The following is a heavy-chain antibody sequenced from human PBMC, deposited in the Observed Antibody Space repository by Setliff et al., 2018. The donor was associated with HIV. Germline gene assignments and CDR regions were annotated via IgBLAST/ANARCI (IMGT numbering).Heavy chain of an antibody. CDR2: ISSSSSYI. CDR1: GFTFSSYS. D-gene: IGHD3-22*01. J-gene: IGHJ4*02. V-gene: IGHV3-21*01. Sequence: LRLSCAASGFTFSSYSMNWVRQAPGKGLEWVSSISSSSSYIYYADPVKGRFTISRDNAKNSLYLQMNSLRAEDTAVYYCARGDYDSRGYYYPFDYWGQGTLVTVSS. CDR3: ARGDYDSRGYYYPFDY.